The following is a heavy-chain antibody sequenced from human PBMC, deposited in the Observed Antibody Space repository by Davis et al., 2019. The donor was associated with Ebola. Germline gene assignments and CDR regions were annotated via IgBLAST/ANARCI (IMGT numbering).Heavy chain of an antibody. J-gene: IGHJ4*02. D-gene: IGHD4-11*01. V-gene: IGHV4-39*07. CDR2: IYYSGTT. CDR3: ARDRHYSNYGGWDY. CDR1: GGSISSSSYY. Sequence: MPSETLSLTCTVSGGSISSSSYYWGWIRQPPGKGLEWIGSIYYSGTTYYNPSLKSRVTISVDTSKNQFSLKLTSVTAADTAVYYCARDRHYSNYGGWDYWGQGTLVTVSS.